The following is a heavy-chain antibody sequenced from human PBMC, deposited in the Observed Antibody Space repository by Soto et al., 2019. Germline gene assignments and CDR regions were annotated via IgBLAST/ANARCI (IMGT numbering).Heavy chain of an antibody. Sequence: EVQLVESGGGLVKPGGSLRLSCAASGFTFSSYSMNWVRQAPGKGLEWVSAISSSSSYIYYADSVKGRFTISRDNAKNSLYLQMNSLRVEDRAVYYCARDQPGYSYGYGLGYWGQGTLVTVSS. J-gene: IGHJ4*02. D-gene: IGHD5-18*01. CDR3: ARDQPGYSYGYGLGY. CDR2: ISSSSSYI. CDR1: GFTFSSYS. V-gene: IGHV3-21*01.